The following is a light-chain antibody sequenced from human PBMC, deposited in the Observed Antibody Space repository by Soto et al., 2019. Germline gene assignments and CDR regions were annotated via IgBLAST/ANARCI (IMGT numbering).Light chain of an antibody. CDR2: APS. V-gene: IGKV1-27*01. J-gene: IGKJ4*01. Sequence: DIQMTQSPSSLSASVGDRVTITCRASQGISNYLAWYQQIPGKVPKLLISAPSTLQSGVPSRFSGSGSGTDFTLTISSLQPEDVATYYCQKYTNVPTFGGGTKVEIK. CDR1: QGISNY. CDR3: QKYTNVPT.